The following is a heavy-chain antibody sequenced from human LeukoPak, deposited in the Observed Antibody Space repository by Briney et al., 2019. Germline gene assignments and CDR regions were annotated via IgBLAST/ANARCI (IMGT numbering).Heavy chain of an antibody. CDR2: IYYSGST. V-gene: IGHV4-30-4*07. J-gene: IGHJ4*02. D-gene: IGHD5-18*01. CDR3: ARGRYTYGGAVGDYFDY. Sequence: PSETLSLTCAVSGGSISSGGYSWSWIRQPPGKGLEWIGYIYYSGSTYYNPSLKSRVTISVDTSKNQFSLKLSSVTAADTAVYYCARGRYTYGGAVGDYFDYWGQGTLVTVSS. CDR1: GGSISSGGYS.